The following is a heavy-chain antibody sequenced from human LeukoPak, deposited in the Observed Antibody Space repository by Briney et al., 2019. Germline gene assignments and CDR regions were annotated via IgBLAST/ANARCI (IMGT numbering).Heavy chain of an antibody. V-gene: IGHV3-7*01. CDR3: AKGPSATSDAFDI. CDR1: GFTFSSYW. CDR2: IKQDGSEK. J-gene: IGHJ3*02. Sequence: GGSLRLSCAASGFTFSSYWMSWVRQAPGKGLEWVANIKQDGSEKYYVDSVKGRFTISRDNSKNTLYLQMNSLRAEDTAVYYCAKGPSATSDAFDIWGQGTMVTVSS. D-gene: IGHD6-6*01.